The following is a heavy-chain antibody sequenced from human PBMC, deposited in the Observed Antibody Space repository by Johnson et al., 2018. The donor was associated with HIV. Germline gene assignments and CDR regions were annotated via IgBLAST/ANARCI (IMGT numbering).Heavy chain of an antibody. Sequence: VQLLESGGGVVRPGGSLRLSCAASGFTFNDYGMSWVRQAPGKGLVWVAGINWNGGSTGYADSVKGRFTISRDNAKNSLYLQMNSLRAEDTALYYCARDFVAFGECTAFDIWGQGTMVTVSS. CDR2: INWNGGST. CDR1: GFTFNDYG. CDR3: ARDFVAFGECTAFDI. V-gene: IGHV3-20*04. J-gene: IGHJ3*02. D-gene: IGHD3-10*01.